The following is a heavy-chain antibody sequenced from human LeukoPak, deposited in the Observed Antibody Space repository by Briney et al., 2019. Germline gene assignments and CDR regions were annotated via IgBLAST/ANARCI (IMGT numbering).Heavy chain of an antibody. J-gene: IGHJ6*04. CDR3: AELGITMIGGV. Sequence: GGSLRLSCEASGFTFSSYEMNWVRQAPGKGLEWVSYISSSGSTIYYADSVKGRFTISRDNAKNSLYLQMDSLRAEDTAVYYCAELGITMIGGVWGKGTTVTISS. D-gene: IGHD3-10*02. CDR1: GFTFSSYE. CDR2: ISSSGSTI. V-gene: IGHV3-48*03.